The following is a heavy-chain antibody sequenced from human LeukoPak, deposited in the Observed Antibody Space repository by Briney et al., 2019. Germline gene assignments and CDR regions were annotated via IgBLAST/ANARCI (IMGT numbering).Heavy chain of an antibody. D-gene: IGHD3-10*01. Sequence: ASVKVSCKASGYTFTSYYLHWVRQAPGQGLEWTGIINPSGGSTSYAQKFQGRVTMTRDTSTSTVYMELSSLRSEDTAVYYCARDSTPGYYYGSGSPDYWGQGTLVTVSS. J-gene: IGHJ4*02. CDR2: INPSGGST. CDR1: GYTFTSYY. V-gene: IGHV1-46*01. CDR3: ARDSTPGYYYGSGSPDY.